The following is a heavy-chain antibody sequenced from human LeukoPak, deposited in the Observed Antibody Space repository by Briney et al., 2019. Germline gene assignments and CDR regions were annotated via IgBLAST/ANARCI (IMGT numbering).Heavy chain of an antibody. J-gene: IGHJ6*03. V-gene: IGHV1-8*03. CDR2: MTPNSGNT. Sequence: ASVKVSCKASGYTFTSYDINWVRQATGQGLEWMGWMTPNSGNTGYAQKFQGRVTITRNTSISTAYMELSSLRSEDTAVYYCARVLPTVKAWWGGYYYYYYMDVWGKGTTVTVSS. CDR1: GYTFTSYD. CDR3: ARVLPTVKAWWGGYYYYYYMDV. D-gene: IGHD4-17*01.